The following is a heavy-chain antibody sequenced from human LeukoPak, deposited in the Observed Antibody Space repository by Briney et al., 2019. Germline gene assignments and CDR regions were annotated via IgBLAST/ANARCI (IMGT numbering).Heavy chain of an antibody. CDR2: ISYDGSNK. CDR3: AKDERYYGMDV. Sequence: PGRSLRLSCAASGFTFSSYGMHWVRQAPGKGLEWVAVISYDGSNKYYADSVKGLFTISRDNSKNTLYLQMNSLRAEDTAVYYCAKDERYYGMDVWGQGTTVTVSS. J-gene: IGHJ6*02. V-gene: IGHV3-30*18. CDR1: GFTFSSYG.